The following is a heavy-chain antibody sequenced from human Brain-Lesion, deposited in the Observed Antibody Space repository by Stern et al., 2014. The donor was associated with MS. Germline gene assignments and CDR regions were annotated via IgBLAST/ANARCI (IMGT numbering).Heavy chain of an antibody. V-gene: IGHV4-4*02. D-gene: IGHD6-13*01. CDR1: GGSISSSNW. CDR3: ARFPASRPHVFDS. Sequence: QVQLQQSGPGLVKPSGTLSLTCAVSGGSISSSNWWSWVRQSPGKGLEWIGESDHSGSTIYNPSLKRRVTVSVDRSKNPFSLTLRSVTAADTAVYFCARFPASRPHVFDSWGQGTLVTVSS. J-gene: IGHJ4*02. CDR2: SDHSGST.